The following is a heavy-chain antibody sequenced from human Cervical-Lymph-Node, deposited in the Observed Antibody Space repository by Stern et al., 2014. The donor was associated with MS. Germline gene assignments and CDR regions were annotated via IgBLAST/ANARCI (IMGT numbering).Heavy chain of an antibody. CDR2: MYYSVST. Sequence: QVQLQESGPGLVKPSETLSLTCTVSGGSVSSGSYYCSWIRQPPGKGLEXIGYMYYSVSTNYNPSLKSRVTISIDTSKNQFSLKLSSVTAADTAVYYCAFGPVKARDSFLIWGQGTMVTVSS. V-gene: IGHV4-61*01. D-gene: IGHD3/OR15-3a*01. CDR3: AFGPVKARDSFLI. CDR1: GGSVSSGSYY. J-gene: IGHJ3*02.